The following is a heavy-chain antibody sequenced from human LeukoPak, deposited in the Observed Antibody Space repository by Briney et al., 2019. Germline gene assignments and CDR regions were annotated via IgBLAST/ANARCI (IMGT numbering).Heavy chain of an antibody. Sequence: GGSLRLSCAASGFTFNSYWMSWVRQAPGKGLEWVANIKQDGSEKYYVDSVKGRFTISRDNAKNSLYLQMNSLRAEDTAVYYCARAIYSSGWYGGELDYWGQGTLVTVSS. CDR2: IKQDGSEK. V-gene: IGHV3-7*04. D-gene: IGHD6-19*01. J-gene: IGHJ4*02. CDR3: ARAIYSSGWYGGELDY. CDR1: GFTFNSYW.